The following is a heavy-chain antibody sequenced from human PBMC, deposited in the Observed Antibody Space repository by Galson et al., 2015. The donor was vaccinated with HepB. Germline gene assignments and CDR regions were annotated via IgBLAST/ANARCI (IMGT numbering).Heavy chain of an antibody. CDR3: ARDSSGYYPTDLFDY. Sequence: SLRLSCAASGFTFSSYGMHWVCQAPGKGLEWVAVIWYDGSNKYYADSVKGRFTISRDNSKNTLYPQMNSLRAEDTAVYYCARDSSGYYPTDLFDYWGQGTLVTVSS. J-gene: IGHJ4*02. CDR1: GFTFSSYG. D-gene: IGHD3-22*01. CDR2: IWYDGSNK. V-gene: IGHV3-33*01.